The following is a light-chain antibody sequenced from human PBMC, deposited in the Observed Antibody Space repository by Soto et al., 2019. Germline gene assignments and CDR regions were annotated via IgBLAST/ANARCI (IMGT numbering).Light chain of an antibody. V-gene: IGKV2-28*01. Sequence: DIVLTQSPLARPVTPGEPAPSSCSSSQSLLSRPGFNYLNWYLQKPGQSPQLLIYLGSNRASGVPDRFSGSGSGTDFTLRISRVEAEDVGVYYCMQALQTPTFGQGTKVDIK. CDR2: LGS. CDR1: QSLLSRPGFNY. J-gene: IGKJ1*01. CDR3: MQALQTPT.